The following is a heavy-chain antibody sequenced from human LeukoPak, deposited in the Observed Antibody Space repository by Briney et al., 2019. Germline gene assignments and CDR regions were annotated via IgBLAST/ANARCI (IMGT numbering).Heavy chain of an antibody. D-gene: IGHD3-10*01. CDR3: ATIRAVRGVISSYSQYFQH. CDR1: GGSISSYY. V-gene: IGHV4-59*01. CDR2: IYYSGST. J-gene: IGHJ1*01. Sequence: SETLSLTCTVSGGSISSYYWSWIRQPPGKGLEWIGYIYYSGSTNYNPSLKSRVTISVDTSKNQFSLKLSSVTAADTAVYYCATIRAVRGVISSYSQYFQHWGQGTLVTVSS.